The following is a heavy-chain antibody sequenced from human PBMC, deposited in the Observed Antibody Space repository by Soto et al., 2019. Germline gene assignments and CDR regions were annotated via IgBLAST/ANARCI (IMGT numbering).Heavy chain of an antibody. CDR2: IYYSGTT. Sequence: QLQLQESGPGLVKPSETLSLTCTVSGGSISSTSYYWGWIRQPPGKGLEWIGSIYYSGTTYYNPSLKSRVTISVDTSKNQFSLKLSSVTAADTAAYYCARGGELSLYPNFDYWGQGTLVTVSS. CDR1: GGSISSTSYY. J-gene: IGHJ4*02. V-gene: IGHV4-39*01. CDR3: ARGGELSLYPNFDY. D-gene: IGHD3-16*02.